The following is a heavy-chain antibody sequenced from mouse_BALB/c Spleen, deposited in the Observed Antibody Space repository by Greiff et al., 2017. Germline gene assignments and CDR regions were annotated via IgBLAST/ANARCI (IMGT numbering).Heavy chain of an antibody. D-gene: IGHD3-1*01. V-gene: IGHV1S127*01. J-gene: IGHJ4*01. CDR3: TRDWSGAMDY. CDR1: GYTFTSYW. CDR2: IDPSDSYT. Sequence: QVQLQQPGAELVKPGASVKMSCKASGYTFTSYWMHWVKQRPGQGLEWIGMIDPSDSYTSYNQKFKGKATLTVDTSSSTAYMQLSSLTSEDSAVYYCTRDWSGAMDYWGQGTSVTVSS.